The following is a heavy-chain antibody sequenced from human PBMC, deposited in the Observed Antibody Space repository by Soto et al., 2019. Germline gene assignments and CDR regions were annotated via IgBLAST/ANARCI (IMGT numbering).Heavy chain of an antibody. CDR1: GFTFRSYG. Sequence: GGSLRLSCAASGFTFRSYGMHWVRQAPGKGLEWVAVIWYDGSNKYYADSVKGRFTISRDNSKNTLYLQMNSLRAEDTAVYYCARDLATIGGGDREVGGMDVWGQGTTVTVSS. J-gene: IGHJ6*02. CDR2: IWYDGSNK. D-gene: IGHD2-21*02. CDR3: ARDLATIGGGDREVGGMDV. V-gene: IGHV3-33*01.